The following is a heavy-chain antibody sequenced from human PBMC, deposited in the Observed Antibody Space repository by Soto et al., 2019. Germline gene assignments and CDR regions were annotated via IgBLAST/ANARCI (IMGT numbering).Heavy chain of an antibody. CDR3: ARDLQPLSDFWTGYSALDF. CDR2: IKPGKGIT. D-gene: IGHD3-3*01. CDR1: GYSLTTFA. Sequence: ASVKVSCKASGYSLTTFAMHWVRQAPGQSLEWMGWIKPGKGITKLSQRFHGRVTLSWGTSANTAYMELTDLRSEDTAVYYCARDLQPLSDFWTGYSALDFWGQGTPVTVSS. V-gene: IGHV1-3*01. J-gene: IGHJ4*02.